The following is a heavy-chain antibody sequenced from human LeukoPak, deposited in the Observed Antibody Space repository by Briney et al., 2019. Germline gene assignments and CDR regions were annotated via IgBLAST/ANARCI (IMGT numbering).Heavy chain of an antibody. Sequence: GGSLRLSCAASGFTFSSYSMNWVRQAPGKGLEWVSSISSSSSYIYYADSVKGRFTISRDNAKNSLYLQMNSLRAEDTAVYYCAKGQVVPAATEYYYYYYGMDVWGQGTTVTVSS. CDR1: GFTFSSYS. CDR3: AKGQVVPAATEYYYYYYGMDV. V-gene: IGHV3-21*01. J-gene: IGHJ6*02. CDR2: ISSSSSYI. D-gene: IGHD2-2*01.